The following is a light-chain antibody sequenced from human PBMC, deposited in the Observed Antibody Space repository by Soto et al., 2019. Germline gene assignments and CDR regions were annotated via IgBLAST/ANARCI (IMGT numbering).Light chain of an antibody. Sequence: EIVLTQSPGTLSLSPGERATLSCRASKSVSSGYVAWYQQKPGQAPRLLIYGASTRATGIPARFSGSGSGTEFTLTISSLQSEDFAVYYCQQYNNWLWTFGQGTKV. CDR1: KSVSSG. CDR2: GAS. V-gene: IGKV3-15*01. J-gene: IGKJ1*01. CDR3: QQYNNWLWT.